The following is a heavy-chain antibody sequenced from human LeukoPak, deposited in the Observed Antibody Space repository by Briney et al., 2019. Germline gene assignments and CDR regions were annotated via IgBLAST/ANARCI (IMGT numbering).Heavy chain of an antibody. Sequence: ASVKVSCKASGYTFTGYYMHWVRQAPGQGLEWMGWINPNSGGTNYAQKFQGRVTMTRDTSISTAYMELSRLRSDDTAVYYCARVGWLQPNWNFDYWGQGTLVTVSS. CDR2: INPNSGGT. J-gene: IGHJ4*02. V-gene: IGHV1-2*02. D-gene: IGHD5-24*01. CDR3: ARVGWLQPNWNFDY. CDR1: GYTFTGYY.